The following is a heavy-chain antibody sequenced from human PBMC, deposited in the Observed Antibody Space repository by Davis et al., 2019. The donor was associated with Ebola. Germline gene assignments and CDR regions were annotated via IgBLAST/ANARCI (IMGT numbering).Heavy chain of an antibody. V-gene: IGHV1-18*01. Sequence: ASVKVSCKASGYTFPASGITWVRQAPGQGLEWMGWMSGFNNNTHYAEQFQGRVTMTTDTSTSTAYMGLRSLRSDDTAVYYCARQWGITLGLDYWGQGTLVTVSS. J-gene: IGHJ4*02. CDR3: ARQWGITLGLDY. CDR1: GYTFPASG. D-gene: IGHD3-10*01. CDR2: MSGFNNNT.